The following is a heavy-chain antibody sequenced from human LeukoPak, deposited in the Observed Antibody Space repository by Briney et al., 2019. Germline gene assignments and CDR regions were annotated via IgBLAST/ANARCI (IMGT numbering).Heavy chain of an antibody. J-gene: IGHJ4*02. Sequence: GGSLRLSCAASGFTFSSYWMHWVRQAPGKGLVWVSRINSDGSSTSYADSVKGRFTISRDNAKNTLYLQMNSLRAEDTAVYYCARNPVYSSSWSAYSFDYWGQGTLVTVSS. CDR1: GFTFSSYW. D-gene: IGHD6-13*01. V-gene: IGHV3-74*01. CDR3: ARNPVYSSSWSAYSFDY. CDR2: INSDGSST.